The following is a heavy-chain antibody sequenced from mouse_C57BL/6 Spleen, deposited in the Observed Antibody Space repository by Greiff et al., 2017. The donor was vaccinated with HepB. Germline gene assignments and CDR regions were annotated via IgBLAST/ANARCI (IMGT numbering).Heavy chain of an antibody. Sequence: VQLQQSGAELVMPGASVKLSCKASGYTFTSYWMHWVKQRPGQGLEWIGEIDPSDSYTNYNQKFKGKSTLTVDKSSSTAYMQLSSLTSEDSAVYYCARRDYYGSSRDWGQGTTLTVSS. CDR2: IDPSDSYT. J-gene: IGHJ2*01. CDR1: GYTFTSYW. D-gene: IGHD1-1*01. V-gene: IGHV1-69*01. CDR3: ARRDYYGSSRD.